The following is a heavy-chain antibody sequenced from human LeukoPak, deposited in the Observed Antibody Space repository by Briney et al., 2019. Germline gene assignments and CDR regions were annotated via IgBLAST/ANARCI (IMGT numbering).Heavy chain of an antibody. Sequence: GGSLRLSCAASGFTFTSYGMHWVRQAPGKGLEWVAFIRYDGSNKYYVDSVKGRFTISRDNAKKSLYLQMNSLRAEDTAVYYCARDDGGNFNDAFDIWGQGTMVTVSS. CDR3: ARDDGGNFNDAFDI. V-gene: IGHV3-30*02. CDR2: IRYDGSNK. CDR1: GFTFTSYG. J-gene: IGHJ3*02. D-gene: IGHD4-23*01.